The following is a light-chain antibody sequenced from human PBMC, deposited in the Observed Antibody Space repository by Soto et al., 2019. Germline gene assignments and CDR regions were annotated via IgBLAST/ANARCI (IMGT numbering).Light chain of an antibody. CDR1: SSDVGGYNY. J-gene: IGLJ3*02. Sequence: QSALTQPRSVSGSPGQSVTISCTGTSSDVGGYNYVSWYQQHPGKAPKLTIYDVSKRPSGVPDRFSGSKSGNTASLTISGLQAEDEADYYCCSYAGSYTPWVFGGGTKLTVL. CDR3: CSYAGSYTPWV. CDR2: DVS. V-gene: IGLV2-11*01.